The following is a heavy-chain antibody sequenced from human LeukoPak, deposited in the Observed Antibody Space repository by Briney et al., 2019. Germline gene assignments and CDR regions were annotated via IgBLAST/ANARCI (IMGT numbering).Heavy chain of an antibody. CDR3: ARARGIVATSWYFDL. J-gene: IGHJ2*01. CDR2: INWNGGST. CDR1: GFTFDDYG. V-gene: IGHV3-20*04. Sequence: GGSLRLSCAASGFTFDDYGMSWVRQAPGKGLEWVSGINWNGGSTGYADSVKGRFTISRDNAKNSLYLQMNSLRAEDTALYYCARARGIVATSWYFDLWGRGTLVTVSS. D-gene: IGHD5-12*01.